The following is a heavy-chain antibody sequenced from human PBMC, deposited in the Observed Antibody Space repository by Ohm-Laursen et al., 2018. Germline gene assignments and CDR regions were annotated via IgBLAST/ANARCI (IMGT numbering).Heavy chain of an antibody. CDR3: AKDVGVAFAYDS. CDR1: GFTFSNYA. CDR2: VSYDERYK. Sequence: SLRLSCAAPGFTFSNYAMSWVRQAPGKGLEWVAVVSYDERYKNYVDSVKGRFTVSRDNSKDTLYLQMNSLRNEDTAIYYCAKDVGVAFAYDSWGQGTLVTVSS. D-gene: IGHD2-15*01. V-gene: IGHV3-30*18. J-gene: IGHJ4*02.